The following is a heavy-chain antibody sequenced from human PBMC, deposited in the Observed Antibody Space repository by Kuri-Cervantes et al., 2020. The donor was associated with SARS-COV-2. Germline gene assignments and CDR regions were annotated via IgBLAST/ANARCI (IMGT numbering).Heavy chain of an antibody. D-gene: IGHD6-13*01. V-gene: IGHV3-7*01. J-gene: IGHJ4*02. CDR3: AKAPGIYSSSWYELDY. Sequence: GESLKISCVGSGFTFNDDWMSWVRQAPGKGLEWVAIMRGDGGEQYYADSVRGRFSISRDNSKNSVYVEMNSLRAEDTAVYYCAKAPGIYSSSWYELDYWGQGTLVTVSS. CDR2: MRGDGGEQ. CDR1: GFTFNDDW.